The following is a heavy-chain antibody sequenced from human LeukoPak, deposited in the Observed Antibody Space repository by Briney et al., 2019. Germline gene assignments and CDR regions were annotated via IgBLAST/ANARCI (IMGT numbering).Heavy chain of an antibody. CDR1: GFTFSSYE. V-gene: IGHV3-48*03. D-gene: IGHD2-8*01. J-gene: IGHJ4*02. CDR2: IRSSGSSI. Sequence: GGSLRLSCAASGFTFSSYEMNWVRQAPGKGLEWVSYIRSSGSSIYYADSVKGRFTISRDDAKNSLYLQMNSLRAEDTAVYYCARDTILNGVKGFDYWGQGTLVTVSS. CDR3: ARDTILNGVKGFDY.